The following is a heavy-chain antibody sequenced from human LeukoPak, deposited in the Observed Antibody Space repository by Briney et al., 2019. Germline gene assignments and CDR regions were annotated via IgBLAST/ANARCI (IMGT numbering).Heavy chain of an antibody. CDR3: ARDMFQEWFDP. D-gene: IGHD3-10*02. Sequence: SETLSLTCAVYGGSFSGYYWSWIRQPPGKGLEWIGEINHSGSTNYNPSLKSRVTISVDTSKNQFSLKLSSVTAADTAVYYCARDMFQEWFDPWGQGTLVTVSS. CDR1: GGSFSGYY. J-gene: IGHJ5*02. V-gene: IGHV4-34*01. CDR2: INHSGST.